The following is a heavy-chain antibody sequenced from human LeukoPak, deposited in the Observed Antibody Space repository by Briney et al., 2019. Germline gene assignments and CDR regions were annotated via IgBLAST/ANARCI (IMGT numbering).Heavy chain of an antibody. V-gene: IGHV3-23*01. Sequence: GGSLRLSCAASGFTFSSYGMSWVRQAPGKGLEWVSAISGSGGSTYYADSVKGRFTISRDNSKNTLYLQMNSLRVEDTAVYYCARDSSMLRGPLVIYYFDFWGQGTLVTVSS. CDR1: GFTFSSYG. J-gene: IGHJ4*02. CDR3: ARDSSMLRGPLVIYYFDF. CDR2: ISGSGGST. D-gene: IGHD3-10*01.